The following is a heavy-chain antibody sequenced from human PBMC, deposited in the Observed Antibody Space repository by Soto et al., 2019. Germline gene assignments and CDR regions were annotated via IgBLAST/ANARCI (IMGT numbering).Heavy chain of an antibody. V-gene: IGHV4-34*01. CDR1: GGSFSGYY. Sequence: SETLSLTCAVYGGSFSGYYWSWIRQPPGKGLEWIGEINHSGSTNYNPSLKSRVTISVDTSKNQFSLKLGSVTAADTAMYYCAREFAGSGTLYYFDYWGQGTLVTVSS. CDR2: INHSGST. J-gene: IGHJ4*02. CDR3: AREFAGSGTLYYFDY. D-gene: IGHD3-10*01.